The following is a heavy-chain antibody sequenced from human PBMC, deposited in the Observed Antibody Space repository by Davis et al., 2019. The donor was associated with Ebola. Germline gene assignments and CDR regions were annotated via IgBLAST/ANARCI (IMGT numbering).Heavy chain of an antibody. D-gene: IGHD6-13*01. Sequence: SETLSLTCAVYGGSFSGYYWSWIRQPPGKGLEWIGEINHSGSTYYNPSLKSRVTISVDTSKNQFSRKLSSVTAADTAVYYCARIAAAGTPLYYYYGMDVWGQGTTVTVSS. V-gene: IGHV4-34*01. CDR1: GGSFSGYY. CDR3: ARIAAAGTPLYYYYGMDV. CDR2: INHSGST. J-gene: IGHJ6*02.